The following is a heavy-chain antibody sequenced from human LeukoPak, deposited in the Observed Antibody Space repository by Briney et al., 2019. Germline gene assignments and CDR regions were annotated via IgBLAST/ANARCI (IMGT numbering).Heavy chain of an antibody. CDR2: IYYSGST. D-gene: IGHD1-26*01. Sequence: SETLSLTCTVPGGSISSYYWSWIRQPPGKGLEWIGYIYYSGSTNYNPSLKSRVTISVDTSKNQFSLKLSSVTAADTAVYYCARGSGSHDYWGQGTLVTVSS. V-gene: IGHV4-59*01. CDR3: ARGSGSHDY. CDR1: GGSISSYY. J-gene: IGHJ4*02.